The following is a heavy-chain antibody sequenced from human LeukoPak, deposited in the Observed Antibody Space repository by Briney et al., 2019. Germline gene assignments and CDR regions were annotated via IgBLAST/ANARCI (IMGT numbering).Heavy chain of an antibody. CDR3: ARHVTGYYFDS. D-gene: IGHD1-14*01. J-gene: IGHJ4*02. CDR2: IYYTGST. CDR1: GGSISSYY. Sequence: SETLSLTCTVSGGSISSYYWSWIRQPPGKGLEWIGYIYYTGSTNYNPSLKSRVTMSVDTSKNQFSLKLSSVTAADTAVYYCARHVTGYYFDSWGQGTLVTVSS. V-gene: IGHV4-59*08.